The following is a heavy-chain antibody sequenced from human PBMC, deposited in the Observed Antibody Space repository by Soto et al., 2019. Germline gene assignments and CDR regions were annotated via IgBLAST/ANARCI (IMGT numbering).Heavy chain of an antibody. J-gene: IGHJ6*02. Sequence: GSGPTLVNPTQTLTLACTFSGFSLSTNGVGVGWIRQSPGKALEWLAVIYWDDDKRYSPSLKSRLSITKDTSKNQVILTMTNMDPVDTATYYCARIRYSSSPPNYYYYGMDVWGPGTTVTVSS. D-gene: IGHD6-6*01. V-gene: IGHV2-5*02. CDR2: IYWDDDK. CDR1: GFSLSTNGVG. CDR3: ARIRYSSSPPNYYYYGMDV.